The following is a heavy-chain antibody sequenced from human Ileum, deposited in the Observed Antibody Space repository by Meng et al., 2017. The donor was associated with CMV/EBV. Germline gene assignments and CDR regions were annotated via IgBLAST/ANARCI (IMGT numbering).Heavy chain of an antibody. CDR3: AREGIAAQEYAFDI. J-gene: IGHJ3*02. V-gene: IGHV3-74*01. Sequence: GESLKTSCAASGFSFSSYWIHWVRQAPGKGLLWVSRINSDGRYTNYADSVRGRFTISRDNAKNTLYLQMNSLRAEDTAVYYWAREGIAAQEYAFDIWGQGTMVTVSS. CDR1: GFSFSSYW. D-gene: IGHD6-13*01. CDR2: INSDGRYT.